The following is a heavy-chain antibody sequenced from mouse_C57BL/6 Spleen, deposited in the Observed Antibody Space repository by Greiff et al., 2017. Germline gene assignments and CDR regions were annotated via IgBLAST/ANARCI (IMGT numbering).Heavy chain of an antibody. Sequence: VQLQQSGAELVKPGASVKLSCTASGFNIKDSYMHWVKQRTEQGLEWIGRIDPEDGETKYAPKFQGKATITADTSSNTAYLQLSSLTSEDTAVYDGAISYDYDVLYAMDYWGQGTSVTVSS. CDR2: IDPEDGET. CDR3: AISYDYDVLYAMDY. CDR1: GFNIKDSY. J-gene: IGHJ4*01. V-gene: IGHV14-2*01. D-gene: IGHD2-4*01.